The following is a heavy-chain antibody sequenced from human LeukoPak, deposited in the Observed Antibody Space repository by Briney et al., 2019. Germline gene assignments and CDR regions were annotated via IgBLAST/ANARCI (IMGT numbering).Heavy chain of an antibody. CDR3: ARDRGYFDN. V-gene: IGHV3-21*01. J-gene: IGHJ4*02. Sequence: GGSLRLSCAGSGFTFSRYSMNWVRQAPGKGLEWVSSITSSSNYIYYADSVKGRFTISRDNVQNSLYLQMNSLRAEDTAMYYCARDRGYFDNWGQGTLVTVSS. CDR2: ITSSSNYI. CDR1: GFTFSRYS.